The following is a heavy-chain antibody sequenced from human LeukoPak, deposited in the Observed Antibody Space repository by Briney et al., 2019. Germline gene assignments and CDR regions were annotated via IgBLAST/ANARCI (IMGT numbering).Heavy chain of an antibody. CDR2: ISSSSSYI. J-gene: IGHJ4*02. CDR3: APWGGYNYGLYYFDY. D-gene: IGHD5-18*01. CDR1: GFTFSSYS. Sequence: GGSLRLSCAASGFTFSSYSMNWVRQAPGKGLEWVSSISSSSSYIYYADSVKGRFTISRDNAKNSLYLQMNSLRAEDTAVYYCAPWGGYNYGLYYFDYWGQGTLVTVSS. V-gene: IGHV3-21*01.